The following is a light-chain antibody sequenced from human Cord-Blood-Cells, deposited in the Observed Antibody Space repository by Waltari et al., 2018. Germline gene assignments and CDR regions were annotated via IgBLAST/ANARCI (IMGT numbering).Light chain of an antibody. Sequence: DIQMTQSPSSLSASVGDRVTITCRASQSISSYLNWYQQKPGKALKLLIYDASSLQTGVTSRLSGRGSGTDFTRTISSLQPEDFATYYCQRSYSTPLPFGGGTKVEIK. CDR1: QSISSY. J-gene: IGKJ4*01. CDR3: QRSYSTPLP. CDR2: DAS. V-gene: IGKV1-39*01.